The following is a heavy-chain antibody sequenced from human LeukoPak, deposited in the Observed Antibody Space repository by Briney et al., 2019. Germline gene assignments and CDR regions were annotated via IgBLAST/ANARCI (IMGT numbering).Heavy chain of an antibody. D-gene: IGHD2-2*01. J-gene: IGHJ2*01. Sequence: GGSLRLSCAASGFTFSIYAMSWVRQAPGKGLEWVSGVTGSGSAGSTYYADSVKGRFTISRDNSKNTLYLQMNSLRAEDTAVYFCAKDAHDCGSTSCYAITGWYFDLWGRGTLVMVSS. CDR2: VTGSGSAGST. CDR1: GFTFSIYA. CDR3: AKDAHDCGSTSCYAITGWYFDL. V-gene: IGHV3-23*01.